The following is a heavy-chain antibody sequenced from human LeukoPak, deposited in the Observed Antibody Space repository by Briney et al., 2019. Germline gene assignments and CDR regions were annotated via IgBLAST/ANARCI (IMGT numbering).Heavy chain of an antibody. V-gene: IGHV4-39*01. CDR1: GGSISSSSYY. Sequence: SETLSLTCTVSGGSISSSSYYWGWIRQPPGKGLEWIGSIYYSGSTYYNPSLKSRVTISVDTSKNQFSLKLSSVTAADTAVYYCERHPFATPFDYWGPGTLVTVSS. CDR3: ERHPFATPFDY. CDR2: IYYSGST. D-gene: IGHD2-15*01. J-gene: IGHJ4*02.